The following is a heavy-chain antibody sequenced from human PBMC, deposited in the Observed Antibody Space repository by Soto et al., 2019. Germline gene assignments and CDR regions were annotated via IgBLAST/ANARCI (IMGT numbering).Heavy chain of an antibody. CDR2: ISGSGGST. V-gene: IGHV3-23*01. CDR1: GFTFSSYA. CDR3: AKALRGWYYFDY. Sequence: GGSLRLSCAASGFTFSSYAMSWVRHAPGKGLEWVSAISGSGGSTYYADSVKGRFTISRDNSKNTLYLQMNSLRAEDTAVYYCAKALRGWYYFDYWGQGTLVTVSS. J-gene: IGHJ4*02. D-gene: IGHD6-19*01.